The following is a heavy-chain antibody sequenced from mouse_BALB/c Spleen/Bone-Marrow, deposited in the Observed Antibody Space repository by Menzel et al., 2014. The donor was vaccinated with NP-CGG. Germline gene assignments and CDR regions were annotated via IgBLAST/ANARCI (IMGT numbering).Heavy chain of an antibody. CDR1: GFTFSSFA. CDR3: ARSGSSSGYFDY. J-gene: IGHJ2*01. V-gene: IGHV5-17*02. Sequence: DVKLVESGGGLVQPGVSRKLSCAASGFTFSSFALHWVRQAPGKGLEGVAYISSGSSTVYYADKVMGRFTISRDNPKNTLFLQMTSLRSEDTAMYYCARSGSSSGYFDYWGQGTTLTVSS. CDR2: ISSGSSTV. D-gene: IGHD1-1*01.